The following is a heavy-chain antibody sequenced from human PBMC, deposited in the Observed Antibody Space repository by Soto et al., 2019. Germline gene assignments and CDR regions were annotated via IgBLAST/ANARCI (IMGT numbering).Heavy chain of an antibody. J-gene: IGHJ6*02. CDR1: GFPLSTYG. V-gene: IGHV3-23*01. Sequence: EVQLLESGGGLVQPGGSLRLSCAASGFPLSTYGMTWVRQAPGKGLEWVSAITGTGGNTYYVDSVKGRFTSSRDNSKNMLYRKLNSMRVEDTAVYYFARIRGSWYGLAVWGQGTTVNVS. CDR2: ITGTGGNT. CDR3: ARIRGSWYGLAV.